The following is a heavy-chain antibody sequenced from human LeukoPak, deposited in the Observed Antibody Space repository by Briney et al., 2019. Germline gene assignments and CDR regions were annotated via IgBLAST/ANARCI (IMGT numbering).Heavy chain of an antibody. CDR1: GISLRSYA. CDR2: INGSGVIT. Sequence: PGGSLRLSCAASGISLRSYAMSWVRQAPGKGLEWVSAINGSGVITYYTDSVKGRFTISRDNSKNTVYLQMNSLRAEDTAIYYCAKDSSQGGDYFDYWGQGTLVTVSS. V-gene: IGHV3-23*01. J-gene: IGHJ4*02. CDR3: AKDSSQGGDYFDY. D-gene: IGHD3-16*01.